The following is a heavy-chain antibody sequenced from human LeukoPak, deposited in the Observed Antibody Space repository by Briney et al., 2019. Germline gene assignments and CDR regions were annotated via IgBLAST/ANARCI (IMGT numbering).Heavy chain of an antibody. D-gene: IGHD3-9*01. CDR3: ARVLPDGILTGYYSGLGY. CDR2: ISSSSSYI. V-gene: IGHV3-21*01. CDR1: GFTFSSYS. Sequence: PGGSLRLSCAASGFTFSSYSMNWVRQAPGKGLEWVSSISSSSSYIYYADSVKGRFTISRDNAKNSLYLQMNSLRAEDTAVHYCARVLPDGILTGYYSGLGYWGQGTLVTVSS. J-gene: IGHJ4*02.